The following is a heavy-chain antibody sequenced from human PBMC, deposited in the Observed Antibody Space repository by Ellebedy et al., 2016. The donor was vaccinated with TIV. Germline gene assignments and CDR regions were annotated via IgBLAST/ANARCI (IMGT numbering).Heavy chain of an antibody. CDR2: IKQDGSEK. CDR1: GLTFSSHW. CDR3: ARDAARPSNWYFDL. D-gene: IGHD6-6*01. J-gene: IGHJ2*01. V-gene: IGHV3-7*03. Sequence: GESLKISCAASGLTFSSHWMSWVRQAPGKGLEWVANIKQDGSEKYYVDSVKGRFTISRDNAKNSLYLQMNRLRAEDTAVYYCARDAARPSNWYFDLWGRGTLVTVSS.